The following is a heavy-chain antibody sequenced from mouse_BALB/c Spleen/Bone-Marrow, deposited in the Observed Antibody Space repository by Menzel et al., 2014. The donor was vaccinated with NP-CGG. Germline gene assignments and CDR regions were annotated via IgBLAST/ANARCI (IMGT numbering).Heavy chain of an antibody. CDR2: IDPETGGT. Sequence: VQLVESGAELVRPGAPVTLSCKASGYTFTDYEMHWVKQTPVHGLEWIGAIDPETGGTAYNQKFKGKATLTADKSSSTAYMELRSLTSEDSAVYYCTREGYYGSSPAWFAYWGQGTLVTVSA. V-gene: IGHV1-15*01. D-gene: IGHD1-1*01. CDR1: GYTFTDYE. CDR3: TREGYYGSSPAWFAY. J-gene: IGHJ3*01.